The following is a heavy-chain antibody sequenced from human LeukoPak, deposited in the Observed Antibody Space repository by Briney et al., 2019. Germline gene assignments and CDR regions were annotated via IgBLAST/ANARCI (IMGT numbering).Heavy chain of an antibody. Sequence: ASVTVSCKASGYTFTSYYMHWVRQAPGQGLEWMGIINPSGGSTSYAQKFQGRVTITADESTSTAYMELSSLRSEDTAVYYCARIGELVPDYWGQGTLVTVSS. J-gene: IGHJ4*02. CDR3: ARIGELVPDY. CDR1: GYTFTSYY. V-gene: IGHV1-46*01. CDR2: INPSGGST. D-gene: IGHD6-6*01.